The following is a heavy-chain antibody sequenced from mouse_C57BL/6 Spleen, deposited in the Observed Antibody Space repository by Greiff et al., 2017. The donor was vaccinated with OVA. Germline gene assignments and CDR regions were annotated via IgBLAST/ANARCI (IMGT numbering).Heavy chain of an antibody. CDR2: IDPNSGGT. Sequence: VKLQQPGAELVKPGASVKLSCKASGYTFTSYWMHWVKQRPGRGLEWIGRIDPNSGGTNYNEKFKGKATLTVDKPSSKAYMQLRSLTSEDSADYYGARSYDSYYEGMDYWGQGTSVTVSS. J-gene: IGHJ4*01. D-gene: IGHD2-3*01. V-gene: IGHV1-72*01. CDR3: ARSYDSYYEGMDY. CDR1: GYTFTSYW.